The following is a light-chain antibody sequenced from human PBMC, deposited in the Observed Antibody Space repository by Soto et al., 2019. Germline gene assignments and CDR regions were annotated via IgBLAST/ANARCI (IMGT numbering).Light chain of an antibody. CDR2: DAS. CDR3: QQLNTWPII. Sequence: DIQITQSPSTLSASVGDRVTITCRASQGISAYLAWYQHKPGKAPEILIYDASTLQSGVPSRFSGSGSGTEFTLTISRLQPEDFATYYCQQLNTWPIIFGQGTRLEIK. CDR1: QGISAY. J-gene: IGKJ5*01. V-gene: IGKV1-9*01.